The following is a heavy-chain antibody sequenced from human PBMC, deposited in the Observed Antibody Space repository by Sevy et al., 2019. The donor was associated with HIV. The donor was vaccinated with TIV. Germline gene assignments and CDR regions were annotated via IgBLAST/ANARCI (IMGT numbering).Heavy chain of an antibody. D-gene: IGHD1-26*01. CDR2: VSYDGSTK. Sequence: GGSLRLSCAASGFTFSNYGMHWVRQAPGKGLEWVAVVSYDGSTKYYADFVKVRFTISRDNSKNTVYLQMNTLRTEDTAVFYCAKGSKATDSAFDLWGQGTMVTVSS. CDR3: AKGSKATDSAFDL. V-gene: IGHV3-30*18. CDR1: GFTFSNYG. J-gene: IGHJ3*01.